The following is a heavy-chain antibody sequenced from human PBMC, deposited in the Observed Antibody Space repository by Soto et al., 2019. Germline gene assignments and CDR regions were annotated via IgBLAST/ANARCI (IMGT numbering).Heavy chain of an antibody. CDR3: ASDLHGDYVGSYYYGMDV. Sequence: GGSLRLSCAASGFTFSSYSMNWVRQAPGKGLEWVSYISSSSSTIYYADSVKGRFTISRDNAKNSLYLQMNSLRDEDTAVYYCASDLHGDYVGSYYYGMDVWGQGTTVTVSS. V-gene: IGHV3-48*02. D-gene: IGHD4-17*01. CDR2: ISSSSSTI. CDR1: GFTFSSYS. J-gene: IGHJ6*02.